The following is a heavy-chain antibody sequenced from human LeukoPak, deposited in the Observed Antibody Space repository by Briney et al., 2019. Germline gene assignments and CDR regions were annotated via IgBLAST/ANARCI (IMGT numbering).Heavy chain of an antibody. D-gene: IGHD4-17*01. CDR2: ISYDGSNK. CDR3: ARDRTVTLPSYYFDY. J-gene: IGHJ4*02. CDR1: GFTFSSYA. Sequence: GGSLRLSCAASGFTFSSYAMHWVRQAPGKGLEWMAVISYDGSNKYYADSVKGRFTISRDNSKNTLYLQMNSLRAEDTAVYYCARDRTVTLPSYYFDYWGQGTLVTVSS. V-gene: IGHV3-30-3*01.